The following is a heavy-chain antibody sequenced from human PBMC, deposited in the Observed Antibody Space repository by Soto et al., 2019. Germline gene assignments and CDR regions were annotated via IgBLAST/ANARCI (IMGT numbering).Heavy chain of an antibody. CDR1: GFTFSSYS. CDR2: ISSSSSYI. CDR3: ARTAPPYCSSTSCYAAFEY. J-gene: IGHJ4*02. V-gene: IGHV3-21*01. Sequence: PGVLLRLSCAASGFTFSSYSMNWVRQAPGKGLEWVSSISSSSSYIYYADSVKGRFTISRDNAKNSLYLQMNSLRAEDTAVYYCARTAPPYCSSTSCYAAFEYWGQGTLVTVSS. D-gene: IGHD2-2*01.